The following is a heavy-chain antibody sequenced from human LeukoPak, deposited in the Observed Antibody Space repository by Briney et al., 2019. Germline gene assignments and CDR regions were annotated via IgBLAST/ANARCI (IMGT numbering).Heavy chain of an antibody. CDR1: GYTFTGYY. Sequence: ASVKVSCKASGYTFTGYYMHWVRQAPGQGLEWMGWINPNSGGTNYAQKFQGRVTMTRDTSISTAYMELSRLRSDDTAVYYCARDRGILWVGELGWFDPWGQGTLVTVSS. V-gene: IGHV1-2*02. D-gene: IGHD3-10*01. CDR2: INPNSGGT. CDR3: ARDRGILWVGELGWFDP. J-gene: IGHJ5*02.